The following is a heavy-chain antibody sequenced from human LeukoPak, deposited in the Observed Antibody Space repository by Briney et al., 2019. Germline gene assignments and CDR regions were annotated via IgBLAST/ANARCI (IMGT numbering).Heavy chain of an antibody. CDR3: ARVVSDYEYYYYMDV. Sequence: PGGSLRLSCAASGFTFSSYAMSWVRQAPGKGLEWVSTISGSGGSTYYADSVKGRFTISRDNSKNTLYLQMNSLRAEDTAVYYCARVVSDYEYYYYMDVWGKGTTVTISS. J-gene: IGHJ6*03. D-gene: IGHD5-12*01. V-gene: IGHV3-23*01. CDR1: GFTFSSYA. CDR2: ISGSGGST.